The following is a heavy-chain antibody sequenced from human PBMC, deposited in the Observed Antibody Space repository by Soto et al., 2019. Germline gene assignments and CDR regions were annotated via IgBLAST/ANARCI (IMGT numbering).Heavy chain of an antibody. Sequence: PGESLKISCKGSGYSFTSYWIGWVRQMPGKGLEWMGIIYPGDSDTRYSPSFQGQVTISADKSISTAYLQWSSLKASDTAMYYCARHSRSAFWSGYCDYWGQGTLVTVSS. CDR3: ARHSRSAFWSGYCDY. CDR1: GYSFTSYW. CDR2: IYPGDSDT. J-gene: IGHJ4*02. D-gene: IGHD3-3*01. V-gene: IGHV5-51*01.